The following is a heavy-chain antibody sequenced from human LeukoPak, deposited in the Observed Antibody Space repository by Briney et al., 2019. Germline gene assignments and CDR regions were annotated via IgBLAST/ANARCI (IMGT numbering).Heavy chain of an antibody. V-gene: IGHV1-24*01. D-gene: IGHD2-15*01. CDR2: FDPEDGET. Sequence: ASVKVSCKVSGYTLTELSMHWVRQAPGKGLEWMGGFDPEDGETIYAQKFQGRVTMTEDTSTDTAYMELSSLRSEDTAVYYCATSYCSGGSCIFDYGGQGTLVTVSS. CDR1: GYTLTELS. CDR3: ATSYCSGGSCIFDY. J-gene: IGHJ4*02.